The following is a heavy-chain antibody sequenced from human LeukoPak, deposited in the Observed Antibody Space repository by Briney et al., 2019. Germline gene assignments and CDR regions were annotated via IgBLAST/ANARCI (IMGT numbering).Heavy chain of an antibody. CDR2: IYYSGST. CDR1: GGSISSYY. V-gene: IGHV4-59*01. Sequence: SETLSLTCTVSGGSISSYYWCWIRQPPGKGLEWIGYIYYSGSTNYNPSLKSRVTISVDTSKNQFSLKLSSVTAADTAVYYCARGRYYDILTGYSAAFDYWGQGTLVTVSS. D-gene: IGHD3-9*01. J-gene: IGHJ4*02. CDR3: ARGRYYDILTGYSAAFDY.